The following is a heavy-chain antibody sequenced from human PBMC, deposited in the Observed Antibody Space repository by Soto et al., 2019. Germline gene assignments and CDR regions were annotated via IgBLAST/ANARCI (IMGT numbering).Heavy chain of an antibody. CDR1: GGSISSSPHY. V-gene: IGHV4-39*07. CDR2: IYNSGNT. Sequence: PLETLSLTCTVSGGSISSSPHYWGWIRQSPGKGLEWIGSIYNSGNTYYNPSLKSRVTISVDTSKNQFSLNLSSVTAADTAVYYCARVPDRWGQGTLVTVSS. CDR3: ARVPDR. D-gene: IGHD2-2*01. J-gene: IGHJ5*02.